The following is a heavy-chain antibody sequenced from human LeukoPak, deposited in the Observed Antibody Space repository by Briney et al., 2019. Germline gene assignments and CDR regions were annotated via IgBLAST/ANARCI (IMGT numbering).Heavy chain of an antibody. Sequence: GASVKVSCKASGYTFTSYDINWVRQATGQGLEWMGWMNPNSGNTGYAQKFQGRVTMTRDTSISTAYMELSRLRSDDTAVYYCARSPVGATTRSYFQHWGQGTLVTVSS. CDR3: ARSPVGATTRSYFQH. V-gene: IGHV1-8*01. CDR2: MNPNSGNT. CDR1: GYTFTSYD. D-gene: IGHD1-26*01. J-gene: IGHJ1*01.